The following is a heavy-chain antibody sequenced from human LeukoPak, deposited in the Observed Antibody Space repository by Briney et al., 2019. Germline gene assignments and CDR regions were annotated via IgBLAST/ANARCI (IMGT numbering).Heavy chain of an antibody. V-gene: IGHV3-48*03. CDR1: GFTFSSYE. D-gene: IGHD3-10*01. CDR3: ARGRTYGLGGDY. CDR2: ISSSGSTI. J-gene: IGHJ4*02. Sequence: PGGSLRLSCAASGFTFSSYEMNWVRQAPGKGLEWVSYISSSGSTIHYADSVKGRFTISRDSAKNSLYLQMNSLRDEDTAVYYCARGRTYGLGGDYWGQGTLVTVSP.